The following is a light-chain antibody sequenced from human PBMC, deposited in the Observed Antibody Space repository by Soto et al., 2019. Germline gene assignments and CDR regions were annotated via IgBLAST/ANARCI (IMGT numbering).Light chain of an antibody. CDR2: AAS. V-gene: IGKV1-12*01. J-gene: IGKJ4*01. CDR3: KQSKSFPLT. Sequence: DIQMTPSPSPLSASIGDRVTITCRASQPINRCLAWYQQKPGKAPNLLIYAASSLHTGLPLTFSGSGSGTDFSLTISSLQPEDFATYYCKQSKSFPLTFGGGTKVDSK. CDR1: QPINRC.